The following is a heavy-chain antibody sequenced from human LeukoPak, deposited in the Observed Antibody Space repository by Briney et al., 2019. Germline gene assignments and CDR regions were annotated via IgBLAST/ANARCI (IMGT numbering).Heavy chain of an antibody. CDR2: ISWNSGSI. V-gene: IGHV3-9*01. J-gene: IGHJ4*02. D-gene: IGHD6-13*01. CDR3: AKDLDSLGYSSSWYPFDY. CDR1: GFTFDDYA. Sequence: GGSLRLSCAASGFTFDDYAMHWVRQAPGKGLEWVSGISWNSGSIGYADSVKGRFTISRDNAKNSLYLQMNSLRAEDTALYYCAKDLDSLGYSSSWYPFDYWGQGTLVTVSS.